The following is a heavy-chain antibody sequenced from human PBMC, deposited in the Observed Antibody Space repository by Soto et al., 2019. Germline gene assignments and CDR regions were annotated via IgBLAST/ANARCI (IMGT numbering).Heavy chain of an antibody. J-gene: IGHJ4*02. CDR3: GKVLVGATGHTDSDS. D-gene: IGHD2-15*01. CDR1: GGSIYRSGYY. Sequence: SETLSLTCTVSGGSIYRSGYYWGWIREPPGRGLEWIGNIDYNGVTYSNPSLKSRVTISRDTSKNQFSLKLTSVTAADTALYYCGKVLVGATGHTDSDSWGPGTLVTVSS. V-gene: IGHV4-39*01. CDR2: IDYNGVT.